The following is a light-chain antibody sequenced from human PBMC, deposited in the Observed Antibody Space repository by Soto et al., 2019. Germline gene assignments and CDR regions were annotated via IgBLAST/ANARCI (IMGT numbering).Light chain of an antibody. CDR2: DNN. Sequence: QSVLTQPPSVSAAPGQMVTISCSGSSSSIGSNSVSWYQQLPGTAPKLLIYDNNKRPSGIPDRFSASKSGTSATLGITGLQSGDEADYYCGTWDSSLSGVLFGGGTKLTVL. J-gene: IGLJ2*01. V-gene: IGLV1-51*01. CDR3: GTWDSSLSGVL. CDR1: SSSIGSNS.